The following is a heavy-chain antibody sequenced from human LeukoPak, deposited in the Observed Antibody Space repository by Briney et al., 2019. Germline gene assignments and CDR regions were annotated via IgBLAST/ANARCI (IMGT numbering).Heavy chain of an antibody. CDR2: INSDGTIT. Sequence: GGSLRLSCAASGFTFSSYWMHWVRQVPGKGLVWVSRINSDGTITDYADSVKGRFTISRDNAKNTLYLQMNRLRAEDTAVYYCIRANYFDYWGQGTLLTVSS. CDR1: GFTFSSYW. CDR3: IRANYFDY. V-gene: IGHV3-74*01. J-gene: IGHJ4*02.